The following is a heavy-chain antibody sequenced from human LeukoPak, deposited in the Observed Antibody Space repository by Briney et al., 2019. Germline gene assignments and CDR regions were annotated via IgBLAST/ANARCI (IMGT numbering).Heavy chain of an antibody. V-gene: IGHV4-39*07. J-gene: IGHJ5*02. CDR3: ARVPPLHARFKAGETLWFP. CDR1: GGSISSSSYY. Sequence: SETLSLTCTVSGGSISSSSYYWGWIRQPPGKGLEWIGSIYYSGSTYYNPSLKSRVTISVDTSKNQFSLKLSSVTAADTAVYYCARVPPLHARFKAGETLWFPWGQGTLVTVSS. D-gene: IGHD6-19*01. CDR2: IYYSGST.